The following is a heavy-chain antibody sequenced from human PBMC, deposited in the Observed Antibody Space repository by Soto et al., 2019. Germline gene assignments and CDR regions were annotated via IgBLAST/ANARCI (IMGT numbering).Heavy chain of an antibody. J-gene: IGHJ4*02. CDR3: AGTYYYASTGYWPLGY. D-gene: IGHD3-22*01. CDR2: ISYDGSNK. CDR1: GFTFSSYA. V-gene: IGHV3-30-3*01. Sequence: GGSLRLSCAASGFTFSSYAMHLVRQAAGKGLEWVAVISYDGSNKYYADSVNGRFTISRDNPKNTLYLQMNSLRAEDTAVYYCAGTYYYASTGYWPLGYWGQGTLVTVSS.